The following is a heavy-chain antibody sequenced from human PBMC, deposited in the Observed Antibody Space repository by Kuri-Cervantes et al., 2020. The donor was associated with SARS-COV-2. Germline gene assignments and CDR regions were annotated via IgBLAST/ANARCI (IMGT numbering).Heavy chain of an antibody. V-gene: IGHV3-73*01. Sequence: GGSLRLSCAASGFTFSGSRVHWVRQASGKGLEWVGRIKSAVDNSATAYAASVKGRFTISRDDSKDTAYLQMNSLRAEDTAAYYCAPISGQESLGYWGQGARVTVSS. CDR2: IKSAVDNSAT. D-gene: IGHD6-25*01. CDR3: APISGQESLGY. J-gene: IGHJ4*02. CDR1: GFTFSGSR.